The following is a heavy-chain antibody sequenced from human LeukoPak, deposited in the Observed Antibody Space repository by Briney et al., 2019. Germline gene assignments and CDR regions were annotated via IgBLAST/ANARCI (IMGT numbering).Heavy chain of an antibody. V-gene: IGHV3-30*18. Sequence: RPGRSLTLSCAASGFTFSSNGMHWVSHAPGKGMEWVAVISYDGRTKYSPYTVKARFTISRDNSTNTVYLQMNSLRAEDAAVYYCAKDQKAYEFWSGPIYYYYGMDVWGQGTTVTVSS. CDR2: ISYDGRTK. J-gene: IGHJ6*02. CDR3: AKDQKAYEFWSGPIYYYYGMDV. CDR1: GFTFSSNG. D-gene: IGHD3-3*01.